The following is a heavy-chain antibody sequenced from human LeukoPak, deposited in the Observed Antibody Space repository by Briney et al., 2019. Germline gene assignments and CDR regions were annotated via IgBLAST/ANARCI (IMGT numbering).Heavy chain of an antibody. CDR2: ISGGGGST. V-gene: IGHV3-23*01. CDR3: AKGGKWDVTPFDY. J-gene: IGHJ4*02. D-gene: IGHD1-26*01. CDR1: GFTFTSYS. Sequence: GGSLRLSCAASGFTFTSYSMSWVRQAPGKGLEWVSTISGGGGSTYYADSVKGRFTISRDNSKNTLYLQVNSLKAEDTAVYYCAKGGKWDVTPFDYWGQGTLVTVSS.